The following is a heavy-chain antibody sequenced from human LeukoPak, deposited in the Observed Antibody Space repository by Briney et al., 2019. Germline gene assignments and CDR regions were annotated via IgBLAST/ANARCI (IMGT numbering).Heavy chain of an antibody. Sequence: SETLSLTCTVSGDSVSNYYWGWIRQPPGKGLEWIGYIYYSGSTNYNPSLKSRVTISVDTSKNQFSLKLSSVTAADTAVYYCARVSPSGWGYYYGMDVWGQGTTVTVSS. J-gene: IGHJ6*02. D-gene: IGHD6-19*01. CDR2: IYYSGST. CDR3: ARVSPSGWGYYYGMDV. V-gene: IGHV4-59*02. CDR1: GDSVSNYY.